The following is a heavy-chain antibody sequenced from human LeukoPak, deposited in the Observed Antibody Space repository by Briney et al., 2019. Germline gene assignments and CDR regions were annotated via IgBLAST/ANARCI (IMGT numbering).Heavy chain of an antibody. CDR2: ISGSGSST. J-gene: IGHJ3*02. CDR1: AFTFSSYG. V-gene: IGHV3-23*01. D-gene: IGHD4-17*01. CDR3: AKVLYGDFDAFDM. Sequence: GGSLRLSCAASAFTFSSYGMSWVRQAPGKGLEWVSLISGSGSSTYYADSAKGRFTISRDNSKNTLYLQRNSLRAEDTAVYYCAKVLYGDFDAFDMWGQGTKVTVSS.